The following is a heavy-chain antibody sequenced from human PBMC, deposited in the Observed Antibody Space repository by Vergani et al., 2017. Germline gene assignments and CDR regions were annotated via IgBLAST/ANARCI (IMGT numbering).Heavy chain of an antibody. CDR3: AIGIGEIAVAAKYYYYYMDV. V-gene: IGHV3-48*03. Sequence: VQLVESGGGLVQPGGSLRLSCAASGFTFSSYEMNWVRQAPGKGLEWVSYISSSGSTIYYADSVKGRFTISRDNAKNSLYLQMNSLRAEDTAVYYCAIGIGEIAVAAKYYYYYMDVWGKGTTVTVSS. CDR1: GFTFSSYE. J-gene: IGHJ6*03. D-gene: IGHD6-19*01. CDR2: ISSSGSTI.